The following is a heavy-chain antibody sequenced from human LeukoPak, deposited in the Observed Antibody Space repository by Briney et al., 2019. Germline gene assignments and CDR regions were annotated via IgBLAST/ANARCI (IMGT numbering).Heavy chain of an antibody. CDR2: IYTSGST. CDR1: GGSISSGSYY. D-gene: IGHD5-18*01. V-gene: IGHV4-61*02. J-gene: IGHJ4*02. Sequence: SETLSLTCTVSGGSISSGSYYRSWIRQPAGKGLEWIGRIYTSGSTNYNPSLKSRVTISVDTSKNQFSLKLSSVTAADTAVYYCARVGYSYGYTNYFDYWGQGTLVTVSS. CDR3: ARVGYSYGYTNYFDY.